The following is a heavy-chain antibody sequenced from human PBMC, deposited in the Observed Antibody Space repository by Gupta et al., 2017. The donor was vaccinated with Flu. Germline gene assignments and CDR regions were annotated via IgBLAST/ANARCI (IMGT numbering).Heavy chain of an antibody. V-gene: IGHV3-21*01. CDR2: ISSSSSYI. D-gene: IGHD1-26*01. Sequence: EVQLVESGGGLVKPGGSLRLSCAASGFTFSSYSMNWVRQAPGKGLEWVSSISSSSSYIYYADSVKGRFTISRDNAKNSLYLQMNSLRAEDTAVYYCARDRPPQYSGSYYGFDYFDYWGQGTLVTVSS. CDR1: GFTFSSYS. CDR3: ARDRPPQYSGSYYGFDYFDY. J-gene: IGHJ4*02.